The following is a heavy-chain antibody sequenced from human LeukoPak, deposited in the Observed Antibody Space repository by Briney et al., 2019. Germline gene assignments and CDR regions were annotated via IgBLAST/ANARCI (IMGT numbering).Heavy chain of an antibody. D-gene: IGHD2-15*01. CDR1: GGSISSSSYY. CDR2: IYYSGST. V-gene: IGHV4-39*02. CDR3: ARDIVVVVAAIGWFDP. Sequence: SETLSLTCTVSGGSISSSSYYWGWIRQPPGKGLEWIGSIYYSGSTYHNPSLKSRVTISVDTSKNQFSLKLSSVTAADTAVYYCARDIVVVVAAIGWFDPWGQGTLVTVSS. J-gene: IGHJ5*02.